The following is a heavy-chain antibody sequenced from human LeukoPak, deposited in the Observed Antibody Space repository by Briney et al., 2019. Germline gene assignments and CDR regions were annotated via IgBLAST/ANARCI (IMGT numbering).Heavy chain of an antibody. V-gene: IGHV3-64*01. CDR3: ARDRSGSGDY. Sequence: GGSLRLSCAASGFTFSTYAMHRVRQAPGKGLEYVSSITSNGDNTFYANSVKGRFTISRDNSKNTLYLQMGSLRAEDMAVYYCARDRSGSGDYWGQGTLVTVSS. CDR1: GFTFSTYA. J-gene: IGHJ4*02. D-gene: IGHD2-15*01. CDR2: ITSNGDNT.